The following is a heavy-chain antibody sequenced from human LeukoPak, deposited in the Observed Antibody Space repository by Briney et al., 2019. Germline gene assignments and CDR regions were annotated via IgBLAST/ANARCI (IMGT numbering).Heavy chain of an antibody. Sequence: ASVKVSCKASGYTFTSYDINWLRQATGQGLEWMGWMNPNSGNTGYAQKFQGRVTMTRNTSISTAYMELSSLRAEDTAVYFCASWGSVAGQMALDYWGQGTLVTVSS. CDR1: GYTFTSYD. CDR3: ASWGSVAGQMALDY. V-gene: IGHV1-8*01. J-gene: IGHJ4*02. CDR2: MNPNSGNT. D-gene: IGHD6-19*01.